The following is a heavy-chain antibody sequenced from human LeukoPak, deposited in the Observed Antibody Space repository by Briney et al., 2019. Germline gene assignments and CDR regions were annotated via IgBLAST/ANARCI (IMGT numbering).Heavy chain of an antibody. CDR3: ARGLWSAHRREYYFDS. V-gene: IGHV1-3*04. D-gene: IGHD3-3*01. CDR1: GYTSTNYA. Sequence: ASVKVSCKASGYTSTNYAVNWMRQASGQRLEWMGWINTGNGDTKFSQNYQARVTITRDASASTAYMELSSLTSEDTAVYFCARGLWSAHRREYYFDSWGQGALVTVSS. J-gene: IGHJ4*02. CDR2: INTGNGDT.